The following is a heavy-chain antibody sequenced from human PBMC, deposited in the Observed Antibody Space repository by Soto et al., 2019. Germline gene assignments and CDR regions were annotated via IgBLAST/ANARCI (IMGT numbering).Heavy chain of an antibody. V-gene: IGHV1-24*01. Sequence: GASVKVSCKVSGDTLTELARHWVRQAPGKGLEWMGGFDPEDGETIYAQKFQERVTITRDMSTSTAYMELSSLRSEDTAVYYCAASDSSGPSAFDIWGQGTMVTVSS. D-gene: IGHD3-22*01. CDR2: FDPEDGET. J-gene: IGHJ3*02. CDR3: AASDSSGPSAFDI. CDR1: GDTLTELA.